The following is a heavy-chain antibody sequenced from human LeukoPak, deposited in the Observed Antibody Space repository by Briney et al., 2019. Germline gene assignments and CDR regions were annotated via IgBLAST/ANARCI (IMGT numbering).Heavy chain of an antibody. Sequence: GGSLRLSCAASGFTFSSYAMHWVRQAPGKGLEWVAVISYDGSNKYYADSVKGRFTISRDNSKNTLYLQRNSLRAEDTAVYYCARDLDVNWFDPWGQGTLVTVSS. D-gene: IGHD3-16*01. J-gene: IGHJ5*02. CDR2: ISYDGSNK. CDR3: ARDLDVNWFDP. V-gene: IGHV3-30*04. CDR1: GFTFSSYA.